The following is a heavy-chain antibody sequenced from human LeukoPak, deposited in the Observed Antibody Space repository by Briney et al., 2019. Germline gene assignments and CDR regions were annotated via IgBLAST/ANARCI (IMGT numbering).Heavy chain of an antibody. J-gene: IGHJ4*02. Sequence: GGSLRLSCAASGFTFSSYSMNWVRQAPGKGLEWVSYISSSSTIYYADSVKGRFTISRDNAKNSLYLQMNSLRAEDTAVYYCARAPSALVGAVDYWGQGTLVTVSS. CDR3: ARAPSALVGAVDY. D-gene: IGHD1-26*01. CDR1: GFTFSSYS. V-gene: IGHV3-48*04. CDR2: ISSSSTI.